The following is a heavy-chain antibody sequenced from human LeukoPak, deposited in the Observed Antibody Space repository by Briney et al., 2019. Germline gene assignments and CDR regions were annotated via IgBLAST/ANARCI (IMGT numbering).Heavy chain of an antibody. CDR1: GFTFRSYD. D-gene: IGHD6-19*01. V-gene: IGHV3-13*01. J-gene: IGHJ4*02. CDR3: ARGHYSSGWYNIDY. CDR2: IGTAGDT. Sequence: GGSLRLSCAASGFTFRSYDMHWVRQPTGKGLEWVSAIGTAGDTYYPGSVKGRFTISRENAKNSLYLQMNSLRDGDTAVYYCARGHYSSGWYNIDYWGQGTLVTVSS.